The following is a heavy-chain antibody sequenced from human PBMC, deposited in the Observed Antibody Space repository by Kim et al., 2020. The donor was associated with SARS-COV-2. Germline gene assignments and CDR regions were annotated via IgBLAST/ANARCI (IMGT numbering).Heavy chain of an antibody. J-gene: IGHJ4*02. CDR3: ATTRDYGRPFDY. Sequence: YYAHPVNGRFTISRDDSKCTLFLPMNSLRDEDTAVYYCATTRDYGRPFDYWGQGTLVTVSS. D-gene: IGHD4-17*01. V-gene: IGHV3-23*03.